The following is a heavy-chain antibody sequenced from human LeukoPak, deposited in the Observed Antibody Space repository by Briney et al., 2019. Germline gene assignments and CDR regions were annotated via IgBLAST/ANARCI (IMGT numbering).Heavy chain of an antibody. CDR1: GFTFSSYA. Sequence: GGSLRLSCAASGFTFSSYAMSWVRQAPGKGLEWVSAISGSGGSTYYADSVKGRFTISRDNSKNTLFLHTNSLRAEDTAVYYCAKDRGSWFALFDSWGQGTLVTVSS. CDR3: AKDRGSWFALFDS. J-gene: IGHJ4*02. D-gene: IGHD6-13*01. CDR2: ISGSGGST. V-gene: IGHV3-23*01.